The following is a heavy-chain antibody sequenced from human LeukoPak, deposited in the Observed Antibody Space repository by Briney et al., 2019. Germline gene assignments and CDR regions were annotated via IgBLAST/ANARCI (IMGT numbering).Heavy chain of an antibody. V-gene: IGHV3-30*18. Sequence: PGGSLRLSCAASGFTFSSYGMHWVRQAPGKGLEWVAVISYDGSNKYYADSVKGRFTISRDNSKNTLYLQMNSLRAEDTAVYYCAKGRLRVYYFDYWGQGTLVTVSS. CDR3: AKGRLRVYYFDY. D-gene: IGHD5-12*01. CDR1: GFTFSSYG. J-gene: IGHJ4*02. CDR2: ISYDGSNK.